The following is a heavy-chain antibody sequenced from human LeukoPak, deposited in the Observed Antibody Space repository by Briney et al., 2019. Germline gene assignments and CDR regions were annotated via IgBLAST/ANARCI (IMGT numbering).Heavy chain of an antibody. CDR2: ISSSSSYT. D-gene: IGHD3-22*01. Sequence: GGSLRLSCAASGFTFSDYYMSWIRQAPGKGLEWVSYISSSSSYTNYADSVKGRFTISRDNAENSLYLQMNSLRAEDTAVYYCARELYYYDSSGYFVDYWGQGTLVTVSS. CDR1: GFTFSDYY. J-gene: IGHJ4*02. CDR3: ARELYYYDSSGYFVDY. V-gene: IGHV3-11*06.